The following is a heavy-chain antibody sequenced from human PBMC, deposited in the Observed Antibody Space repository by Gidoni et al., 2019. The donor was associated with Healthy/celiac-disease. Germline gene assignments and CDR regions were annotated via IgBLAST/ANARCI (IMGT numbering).Heavy chain of an antibody. J-gene: IGHJ4*02. CDR3: AKAEYDFWSGYCVY. Sequence: QVQLVESGGGVVQPGRSLRLACAASGFTFSSYGMHWVRQAPGKGLEWVAVISYDGSNKYYADSVKGRFTISRDNSKNTLYLQMNSLRAEDTAVYYCAKAEYDFWSGYCVYWGQGTLVTVSS. D-gene: IGHD3-3*01. CDR1: GFTFSSYG. V-gene: IGHV3-30*18. CDR2: ISYDGSNK.